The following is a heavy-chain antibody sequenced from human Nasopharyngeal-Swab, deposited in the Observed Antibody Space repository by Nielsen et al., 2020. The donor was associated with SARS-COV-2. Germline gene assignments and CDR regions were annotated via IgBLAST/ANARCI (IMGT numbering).Heavy chain of an antibody. Sequence: GESLKISCQGSGYSFTSYWISWVRQMHGKGLEWMGRIDPSDSYTNYSPSFQGHVTISADKSISTAYLQWSSLKASDTATYYCARVGRYCSGGSCYSGYWGQGTLVTVSS. J-gene: IGHJ4*02. D-gene: IGHD2-15*01. V-gene: IGHV5-10-1*01. CDR3: ARVGRYCSGGSCYSGY. CDR2: IDPSDSYT. CDR1: GYSFTSYW.